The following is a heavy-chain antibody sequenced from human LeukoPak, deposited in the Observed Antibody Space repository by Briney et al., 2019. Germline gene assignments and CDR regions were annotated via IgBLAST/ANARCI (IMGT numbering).Heavy chain of an antibody. Sequence: SETLSLTCTVSGGSISSYYWGWIRQPPGKGLEWIGSIYYSGSTYYNPSLKSRVTISVDTSKNQFSLKLSSVTAADTAVYYCARGGYYDSSGYFDAFDIWGQGTMVTVSS. D-gene: IGHD3-22*01. CDR1: GGSISSYY. J-gene: IGHJ3*02. CDR2: IYYSGST. CDR3: ARGGYYDSSGYFDAFDI. V-gene: IGHV4-39*07.